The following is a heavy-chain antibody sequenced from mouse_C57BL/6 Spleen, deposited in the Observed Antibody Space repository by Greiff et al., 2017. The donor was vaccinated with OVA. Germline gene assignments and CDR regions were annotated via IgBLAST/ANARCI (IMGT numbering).Heavy chain of an antibody. Sequence: EVKLVESGGGLVQSGRSLRLSCATSGFTFSDFYMEWVRQAPGKGLEWIAASRNKANDYTTEYSASVKGRFIVSRDTSQSILYLQMNALRAEDTAIYYCARDDYYGSSHWYFDVWGTGTTVTVSS. CDR1: GFTFSDFY. J-gene: IGHJ1*03. CDR3: ARDDYYGSSHWYFDV. D-gene: IGHD1-1*01. V-gene: IGHV7-1*01. CDR2: SRNKANDYTT.